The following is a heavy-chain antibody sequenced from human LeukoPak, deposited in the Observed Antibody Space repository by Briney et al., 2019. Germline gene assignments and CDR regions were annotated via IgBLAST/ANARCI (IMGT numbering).Heavy chain of an antibody. CDR2: INHSGST. D-gene: IGHD3-10*01. Sequence: SSETLSLTCAVYGGSFSGYYWSWIRQPPGKGLEWIGEINHSGSTNYNPSLKSRVTISVDTSKNQFSLKLSSVTAADTAVYYCARGRRVWGQGTLVTVSS. CDR1: GGSFSGYY. V-gene: IGHV4-34*01. CDR3: ARGRRV. J-gene: IGHJ4*02.